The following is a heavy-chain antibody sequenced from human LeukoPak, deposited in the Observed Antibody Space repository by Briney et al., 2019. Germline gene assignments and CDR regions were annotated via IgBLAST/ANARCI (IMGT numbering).Heavy chain of an antibody. D-gene: IGHD3-22*01. Sequence: SETLSLTCTVSGGSISSYYWSWIRQPPGKGLEWIGYIYYSGSTNYNPSLKSRVTISVDTSKIQFSLNLTSVTAADTAVYYCARHARYYYDSSDSWYFDLWGRGTLVTVSS. CDR3: ARHARYYYDSSDSWYFDL. CDR1: GGSISSYY. J-gene: IGHJ2*01. CDR2: IYYSGST. V-gene: IGHV4-59*08.